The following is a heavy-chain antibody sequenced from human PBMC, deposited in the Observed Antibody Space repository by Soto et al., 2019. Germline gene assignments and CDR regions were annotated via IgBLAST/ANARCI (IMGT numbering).Heavy chain of an antibody. CDR3: ARGIATGQLDP. CDR2: IIPIFDTP. J-gene: IGHJ5*02. D-gene: IGHD2-15*01. Sequence: ASVKVSCKASGGTFSNSVISCVRQAPGQGLEWVGGIIPIFDTPNYAQKFQGRVTIVADESTSTGFMELTSLRSEDTAVYYCARGIATGQLDPWGQGTLVTVSS. V-gene: IGHV1-69*13. CDR1: GGTFSNSV.